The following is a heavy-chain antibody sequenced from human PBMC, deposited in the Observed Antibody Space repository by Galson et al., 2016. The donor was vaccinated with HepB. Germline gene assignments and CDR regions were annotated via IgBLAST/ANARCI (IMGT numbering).Heavy chain of an antibody. V-gene: IGHV3-11*06. CDR3: ARDWGGGAFDV. Sequence: SLRLSCAASGFNLREYAMSWIRQAPGKGLEWVSKISSSSDEIRYADSLKGRFTISRDNARGSLFLQMNSLRAEDTAVYYCARDWGGGAFDVWGQGTLVIVSS. J-gene: IGHJ3*01. CDR1: GFNLREYA. D-gene: IGHD7-27*01. CDR2: ISSSSDEI.